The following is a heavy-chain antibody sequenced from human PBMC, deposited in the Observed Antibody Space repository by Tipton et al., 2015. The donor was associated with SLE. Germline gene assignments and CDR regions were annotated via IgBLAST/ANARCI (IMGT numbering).Heavy chain of an antibody. CDR3: AAMFYYASGKFDP. CDR1: GGSVASHY. CDR2: SYYNGNS. Sequence: TLSLTCTVSGGSVASHYWCWSRQPPGKGLGWIGYSYYNGNSNYSPSLKSRVTISVDAANNQFSLKLRSVTAADTAVYYCAAMFYYASGKFDPWGQGTLVTVSS. D-gene: IGHD3-10*01. J-gene: IGHJ5*02. V-gene: IGHV4-59*02.